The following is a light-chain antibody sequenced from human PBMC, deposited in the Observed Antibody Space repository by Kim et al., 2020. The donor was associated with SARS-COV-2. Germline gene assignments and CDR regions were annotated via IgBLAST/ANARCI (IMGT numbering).Light chain of an antibody. Sequence: EIVLTQSPATLSVSPGERATLSCRASQSVSSDLAWYQQKPGQAPRLLMYGASTRTTGIPARCSGSGSATVFPLTISSLQTEDFAVYYWQEYNNWPTFGQGTKVDIK. V-gene: IGKV3-15*01. CDR3: QEYNNWPT. CDR1: QSVSSD. J-gene: IGKJ1*01. CDR2: GAS.